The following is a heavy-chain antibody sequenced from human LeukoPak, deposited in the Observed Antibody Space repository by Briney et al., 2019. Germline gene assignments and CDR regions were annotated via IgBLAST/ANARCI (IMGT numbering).Heavy chain of an antibody. CDR3: ARGALPAVVGATRSRYYFGY. CDR1: GGSFSGYY. J-gene: IGHJ4*02. V-gene: IGHV4-34*01. D-gene: IGHD1-26*01. CDR2: INHSGST. Sequence: PSETLSLTCAVYGGSFSGYYWSWIRQPPGKGLEWIGEINHSGSTNYNPSLKSRVTIAVDTSKNQFSLKLSSVTAADTAVYYWARGALPAVVGATRSRYYFGYWGQGTLVTVSS.